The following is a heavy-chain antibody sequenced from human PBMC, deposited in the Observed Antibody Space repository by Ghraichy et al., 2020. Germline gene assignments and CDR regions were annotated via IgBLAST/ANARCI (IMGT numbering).Heavy chain of an antibody. CDR2: IERKIDGGTS. Sequence: GGSLRLSCATSGFIFTNAWMSWVRQAPGKGLEWVGRIERKIDGGTSDYGAPVKGRFTISRYDSKSTMYLQMNSLDTEDKAVSYCATHRAYSAYGLLDYWGQGNLVIVSS. J-gene: IGHJ4*02. V-gene: IGHV3-15*04. CDR1: GFIFTNAW. D-gene: IGHD5-12*01. CDR3: ATHRAYSAYGLLDY.